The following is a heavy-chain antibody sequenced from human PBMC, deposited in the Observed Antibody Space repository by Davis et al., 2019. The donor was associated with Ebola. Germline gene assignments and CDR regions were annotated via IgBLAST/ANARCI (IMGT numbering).Heavy chain of an antibody. J-gene: IGHJ4*02. V-gene: IGHV4-30-4*01. CDR2: IYYSGST. Sequence: MPSETLSLTCTVSGGSISSGDYYWSWIRQPPGKGLEWIGYIYYSGSTYYNPSLKSRVTISVDTSKNQFSLKLSSVTAADTAVYYCARGRGMITFGGVRFDYWGQGTLVTVSS. CDR3: ARGRGMITFGGVRFDY. D-gene: IGHD3-16*01. CDR1: GGSISSGDYY.